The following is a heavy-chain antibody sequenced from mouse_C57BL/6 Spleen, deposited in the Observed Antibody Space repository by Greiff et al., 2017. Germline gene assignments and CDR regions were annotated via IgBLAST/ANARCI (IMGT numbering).Heavy chain of an antibody. D-gene: IGHD3-2*02. Sequence: VQVVVSGAELMKPGAPVKLSCKATGYTFTGYWIEWVKQRPGHGLAGMGELLPGRGSINSTEKFKGKAPFLADPPSNTAYMQLSSRTTEDSAIYYCARSGVIDSAGYLFAYWGQGTLVTVSA. CDR2: LLPGRGSI. V-gene: IGHV1-9*01. J-gene: IGHJ3*01. CDR1: GYTFTGYW. CDR3: ARSGVIDSAGYLFAY.